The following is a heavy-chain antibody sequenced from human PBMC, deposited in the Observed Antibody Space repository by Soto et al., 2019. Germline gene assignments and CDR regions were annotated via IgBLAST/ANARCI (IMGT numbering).Heavy chain of an antibody. CDR1: GGFISTYY. J-gene: IGHJ4*02. D-gene: IGHD4-17*01. Sequence: PSETLSLTCTVSGGFISTYYWSWIRQPPGKGLEWIGYVYYSGSTNYNPSLKSRITISVDTSKNQFSLKLSSVTAADTAVYYCARQASSLIGDAYFDYWGQGTLVTVSS. V-gene: IGHV4-59*08. CDR2: VYYSGST. CDR3: ARQASSLIGDAYFDY.